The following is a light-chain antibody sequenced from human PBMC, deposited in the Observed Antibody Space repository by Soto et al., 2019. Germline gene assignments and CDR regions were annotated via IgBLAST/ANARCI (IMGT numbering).Light chain of an antibody. CDR1: QSVRSS. Sequence: EIVLKQSQDTLSLSPGERATLSCRASQSVRSSLAWYQQKPGQAPRLLIYDASNRAPGIPARFSGSGSGTDFTLTISSLEPEDFAFYYCQQRRNWPPEVTFGPGTKVHIK. CDR3: QQRRNWPPEVT. CDR2: DAS. V-gene: IGKV3-11*01. J-gene: IGKJ3*01.